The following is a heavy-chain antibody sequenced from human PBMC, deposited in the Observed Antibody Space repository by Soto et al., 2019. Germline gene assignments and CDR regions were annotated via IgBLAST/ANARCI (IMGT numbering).Heavy chain of an antibody. CDR3: ARYYYDSSGLRWYFEL. D-gene: IGHD3-22*01. J-gene: IGHJ2*01. V-gene: IGHV1-69*05. CDR1: GGTFSSYG. Sequence: QVQLVQSGAEVKKPGSSVKVSCKASGGTFSSYGISWVRQAPGQGLEWMGGIIPIFGTVHYAQKFRGXVXIXXDASTTTADMELSSLRSEDTAVYYCARYYYDSSGLRWYFELWGRGTLVTVSS. CDR2: IIPIFGTV.